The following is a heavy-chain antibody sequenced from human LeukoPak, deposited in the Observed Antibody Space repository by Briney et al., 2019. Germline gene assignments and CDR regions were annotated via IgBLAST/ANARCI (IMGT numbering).Heavy chain of an antibody. CDR2: IYSNGGTT. CDR3: ARSTATYYYDY. V-gene: IGHV1-46*01. CDR1: GYTFMDHY. Sequence: GASVKVSCKASGYTFMDHYMHWVRQAPGQGLEWMGIIYSNGGTTTHQRFQGRVTLTRDTSTSTVYMELSSLRSDDTAVYYCARSTATYYYDYWGQGTLVTVSS. J-gene: IGHJ4*02.